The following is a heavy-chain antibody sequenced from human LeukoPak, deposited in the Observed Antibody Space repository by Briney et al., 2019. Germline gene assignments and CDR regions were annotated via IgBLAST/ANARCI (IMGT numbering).Heavy chain of an antibody. Sequence: SETLSLTCTVSGGSISSSSYYWGWIRQPPGKGLEWIGSIYYSGSTYYNPSLKSRVTISVDKSKNQFSLKLSSVTAADTAVYYCARVGIAAAGTVENWFDPWGQGTPVTVSS. D-gene: IGHD6-13*01. V-gene: IGHV4-39*07. J-gene: IGHJ5*02. CDR3: ARVGIAAAGTVENWFDP. CDR2: IYYSGST. CDR1: GGSISSSSYY.